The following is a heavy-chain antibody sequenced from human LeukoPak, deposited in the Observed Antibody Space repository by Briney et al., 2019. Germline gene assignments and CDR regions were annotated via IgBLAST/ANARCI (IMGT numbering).Heavy chain of an antibody. CDR3: ARRAVAAFQYYFDY. CDR2: IYYSGST. V-gene: IGHV4-39*01. Sequence: SETLSLTCTVSGGSISSSSYYWGWIRQPPGKGLEWIGSIYYSGSTYYNPSLKSRVTISVDTSKNQFSLKLSSVTAADTAVYYCARRAVAAFQYYFDYWGQGTLVTVSS. J-gene: IGHJ4*02. CDR1: GGSISSSSYY. D-gene: IGHD6-6*01.